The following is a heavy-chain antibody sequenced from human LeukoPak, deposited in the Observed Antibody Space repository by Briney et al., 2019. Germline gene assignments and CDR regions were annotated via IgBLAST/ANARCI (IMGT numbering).Heavy chain of an antibody. CDR3: ARRYCTGGSCGLLDY. V-gene: IGHV4-34*01. CDR2: INHSGST. CDR1: GGSFSGYY. J-gene: IGHJ4*02. D-gene: IGHD2-15*01. Sequence: SETLSLTCAVYGGSFSGYYWSWIRQPPGKGLEWIGEINHSGSTNYNPSLKSRVTISVDNAKNQFSLKVTSVTAANTAVYYCARRYCTGGSCGLLDYWGQGTLVTVSS.